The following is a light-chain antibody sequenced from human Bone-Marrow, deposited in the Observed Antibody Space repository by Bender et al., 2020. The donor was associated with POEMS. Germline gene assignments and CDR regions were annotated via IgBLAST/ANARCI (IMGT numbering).Light chain of an antibody. V-gene: IGLV2-14*02. CDR2: EVT. Sequence: QSALTQPASVSGSPGQSITISCTGTSTDVGSYNLVSWYQHHPGNAPKVVISEVTKRPSGISDRFSGSKSGASASLAISGLQSEDEAEYYCATWDGSLNGVVFGGGTQVTVL. CDR1: STDVGSYNL. J-gene: IGLJ7*01. CDR3: ATWDGSLNGVV.